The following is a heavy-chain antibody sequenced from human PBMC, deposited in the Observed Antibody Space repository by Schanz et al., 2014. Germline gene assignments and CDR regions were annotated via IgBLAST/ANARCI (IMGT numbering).Heavy chain of an antibody. V-gene: IGHV4-31*03. Sequence: QVQLQQWGAGLLKPSQTLSLTCTVSGGSISSGGYYWSWIRQHPGKGLEWIGYIYYSGSTYYNPSLKSRVTISVDTSKNQFSLKVRSVTAADTAVYYCARDSLRGATGGYGMDDWGQGTTVTVSS. CDR3: ARDSLRGATGGYGMDD. J-gene: IGHJ6*02. CDR1: GGSISSGGYY. D-gene: IGHD2-8*02. CDR2: IYYSGST.